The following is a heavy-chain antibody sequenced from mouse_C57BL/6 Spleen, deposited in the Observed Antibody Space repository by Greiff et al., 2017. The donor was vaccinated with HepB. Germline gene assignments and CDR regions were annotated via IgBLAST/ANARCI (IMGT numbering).Heavy chain of an antibody. CDR3: ARGDRYYAMDY. J-gene: IGHJ4*01. CDR1: GYSITSGYD. CDR2: ISYSGST. D-gene: IGHD2-14*01. Sequence: EVQLQQSGPGMVKPSQSLSLTCTVTGYSITSGYDWHWIRHFPGNKLEWMGYISYSGSTNYNPSLKSRSSITHDTSKNHFFLKLNSVTTEDTATYYCARGDRYYAMDYWGQGTSVTVSS. V-gene: IGHV3-1*01.